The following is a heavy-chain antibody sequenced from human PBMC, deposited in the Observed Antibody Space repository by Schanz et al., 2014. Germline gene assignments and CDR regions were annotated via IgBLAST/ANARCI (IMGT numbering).Heavy chain of an antibody. CDR1: GFTVSSNH. CDR3: ARVRHDDPSGWGYFDY. V-gene: IGHV3-66*01. Sequence: EGQLAESGGGLVQPGGSLGLSCAVSGFTVSSNHMSWVRQAPGKGLEWVSVIYSGIGAYYADSVKDRFTVSRDNSKNTVYLQMNRLRAEDTAVYYCARVRHDDPSGWGYFDYWGQGALVTVSS. CDR2: IYSGIGA. D-gene: IGHD6-19*01. J-gene: IGHJ4*02.